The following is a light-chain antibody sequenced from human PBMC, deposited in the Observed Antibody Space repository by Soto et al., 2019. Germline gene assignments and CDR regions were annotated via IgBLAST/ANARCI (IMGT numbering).Light chain of an antibody. J-gene: IGKJ1*01. CDR2: AAS. CDR1: QGISSY. V-gene: IGKV1-9*01. Sequence: DIQLTQSPSFLSASVGDRVTITCRASQGISSYLAWYQQKPGKAPKLLIYAASTLQSGVPSRFSGSGSATEFTLTIGSLQPEDFATYYCLQLNSYHRTFGQGTEVEIK. CDR3: LQLNSYHRT.